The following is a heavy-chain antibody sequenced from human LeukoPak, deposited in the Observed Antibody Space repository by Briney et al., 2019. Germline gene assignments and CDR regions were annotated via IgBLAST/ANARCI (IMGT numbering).Heavy chain of an antibody. Sequence: SETLSLTCAVYGGSFSGYYWSWIRQPPGKGLEWIGEINHSGSTNCNPSLKSRVTISVDTSKNHFSLQLRSVTAADTAVYYCARGTTGGAFDIWGQGTMVTVSS. V-gene: IGHV4-34*01. D-gene: IGHD4-17*01. CDR2: INHSGST. CDR3: ARGTTGGAFDI. J-gene: IGHJ3*02. CDR1: GGSFSGYY.